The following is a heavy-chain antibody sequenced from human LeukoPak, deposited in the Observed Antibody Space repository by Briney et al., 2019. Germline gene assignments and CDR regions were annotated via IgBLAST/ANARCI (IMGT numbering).Heavy chain of an antibody. J-gene: IGHJ5*02. V-gene: IGHV1-2*02. Sequence: ASLKVSCQASGYGFTDYYVHWIRQAPGQGLEWMGWINASSDATIYAQKFQGRVTMTRDTFTTTAYMEINSLVSDDTAVYYCARGWQINSSGGFVDPWGQGTLVTVSS. CDR3: ARGWQINSSGGFVDP. D-gene: IGHD6-6*01. CDR2: INASSDAT. CDR1: GYGFTDYY.